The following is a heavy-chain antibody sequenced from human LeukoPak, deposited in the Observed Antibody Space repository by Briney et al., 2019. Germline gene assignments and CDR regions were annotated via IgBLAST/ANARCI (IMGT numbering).Heavy chain of an antibody. CDR3: AKGPHLWPDAFDI. CDR2: ISGSGGST. CDR1: GFTFSSYA. D-gene: IGHD3-10*01. V-gene: IGHV3-23*01. J-gene: IGHJ3*02. Sequence: GGSLRLSCAASGFTFSSYAMSWVRQAPGKGLEWVSAISGSGGSTYYADSVKGRFSISRDNSKNTLYLQMNSLRAEDTAVYYCAKGPHLWPDAFDIWGQGTMVTVSS.